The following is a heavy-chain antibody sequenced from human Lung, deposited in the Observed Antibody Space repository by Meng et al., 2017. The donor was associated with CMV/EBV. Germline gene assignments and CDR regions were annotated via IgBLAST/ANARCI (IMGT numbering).Heavy chain of an antibody. CDR2: INPTGGGT. CDR1: GYNFTSTY. CDR3: AGNHPPQSSSPPGVNWFDP. J-gene: IGHJ5*02. D-gene: IGHD6-13*01. V-gene: IGHV1-46*01. Sequence: AXVXVFXXASGYNFTSTYMNWVRQAPGQGLEWMGIINPTGGGTSYAQKYQGSVTITMDTSPSTVYKELSSLRSEDTPVDYCAGNHPPQSSSPPGVNWFDPWGQGTLVXVSS.